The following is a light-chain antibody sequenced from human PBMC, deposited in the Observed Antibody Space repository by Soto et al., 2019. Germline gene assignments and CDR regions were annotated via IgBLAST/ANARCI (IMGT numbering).Light chain of an antibody. CDR1: QGIRSW. CDR2: EAS. Sequence: DIQMTQSPSTLSASVGDRVTITCRASQGIRSWLAWYQHKPGTAPNLLIYEASNLESGVPSRFSGSASGTEFTLTISSLQPDDFADYYCQQYSNFPWTFGQGTKVEIK. V-gene: IGKV1-5*03. J-gene: IGKJ1*01. CDR3: QQYSNFPWT.